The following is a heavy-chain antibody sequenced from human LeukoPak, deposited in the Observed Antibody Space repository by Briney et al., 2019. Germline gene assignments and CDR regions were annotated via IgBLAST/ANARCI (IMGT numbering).Heavy chain of an antibody. J-gene: IGHJ4*02. CDR3: AKENEAASIDY. V-gene: IGHV4-31*03. Sequence: PSETLSLTCTVSGGSISSGGYYWSWIRQHPGKGLEWIGYIYYSGSTYYNPSLKSRVTISVDTSKNQFSLKLSSVTDADTAVYYCAKENEAASIDYWGQGTLVTVSS. D-gene: IGHD2-15*01. CDR1: GGSISSGGYY. CDR2: IYYSGST.